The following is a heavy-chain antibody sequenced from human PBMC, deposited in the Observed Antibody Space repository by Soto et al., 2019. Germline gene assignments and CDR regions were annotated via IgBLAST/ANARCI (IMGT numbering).Heavy chain of an antibody. CDR3: ARGGMATPKWYYFDY. CDR2: INHSGST. Sequence: QVQLQQWGAGLLKPSETLSLTCAVYGGSFSGYYWSWIRQPPGKGLEWIGEINHSGSTNYNPSLKSRGTISVDTSKNQFSLKLSSGTAADTAVYYCARGGMATPKWYYFDYWGQGTLVTVSS. D-gene: IGHD5-12*01. J-gene: IGHJ4*02. CDR1: GGSFSGYY. V-gene: IGHV4-34*01.